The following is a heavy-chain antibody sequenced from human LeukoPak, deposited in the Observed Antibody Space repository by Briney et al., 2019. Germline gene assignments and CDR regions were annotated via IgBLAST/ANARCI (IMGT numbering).Heavy chain of an antibody. CDR1: GFTFSSYA. CDR2: ISGSGGST. CDR3: ATDYYGSGSTYY. V-gene: IGHV3-23*01. J-gene: IGHJ4*02. D-gene: IGHD3-10*01. Sequence: PGGSLRPSCAASGFTFSSYAMSWVRQAPGKGLEWVSAISGSGGSTYYADSVTGRFTISRDNSKNTLYLQMNSLRAEDTAVYYCATDYYGSGSTYYWGQGTLVTVSS.